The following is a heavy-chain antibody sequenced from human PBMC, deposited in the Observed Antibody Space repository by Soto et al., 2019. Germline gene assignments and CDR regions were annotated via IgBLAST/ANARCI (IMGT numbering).Heavy chain of an antibody. CDR1: GGSISSSSYY. CDR2: IYYSGST. CDR3: ARRGYSYGLFDY. V-gene: IGHV4-39*01. Sequence: QLQLQESGPGLVKPSETLSLTCTVSGGSISSSSYYWGWIRQPPGKGLEGIGSIYYSGSTYYNPSLKSRVTISVDTSKDQFSLNLSSVTAADTAVYYCARRGYSYGLFDYWGQGALVTVSS. J-gene: IGHJ4*02. D-gene: IGHD5-18*01.